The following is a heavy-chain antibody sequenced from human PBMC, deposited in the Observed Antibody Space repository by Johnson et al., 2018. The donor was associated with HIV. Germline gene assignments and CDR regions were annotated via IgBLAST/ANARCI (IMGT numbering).Heavy chain of an antibody. D-gene: IGHD5-24*01. CDR2: ISYDGTNK. J-gene: IGHJ3*02. V-gene: IGHV3-30*19. Sequence: QVQLVESGGGVVQPGRSLRLSCVASGFRFSNYGIHWVRQAPGKGLEWVAVISYDGTNKYYAESVKGRFTISRDNSKNTLYLQMNSLRAEDTAVYYCARETRDGPAFDIWGQGTTVIVSS. CDR1: GFRFSNYG. CDR3: ARETRDGPAFDI.